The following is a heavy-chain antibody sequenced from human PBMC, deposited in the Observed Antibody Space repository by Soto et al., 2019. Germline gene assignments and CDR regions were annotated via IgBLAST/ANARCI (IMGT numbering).Heavy chain of an antibody. CDR2: VNPADSDT. CDR3: VRPDSTGYYSH. Sequence: GESLKISCNGSGYSFTNYCIGLVLQMPGKGLEWMGIVNPADSDTRYSPSFQGQVTVSVDKSISTAYLQRGSLKASDTAMYYCVRPDSTGYYSHWGQGTPVTVSS. D-gene: IGHD3-9*01. V-gene: IGHV5-51*01. J-gene: IGHJ4*02. CDR1: GYSFTNYC.